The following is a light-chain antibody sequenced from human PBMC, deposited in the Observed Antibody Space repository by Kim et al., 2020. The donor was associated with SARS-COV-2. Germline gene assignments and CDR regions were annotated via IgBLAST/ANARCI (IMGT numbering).Light chain of an antibody. J-gene: IGLJ2*01. CDR1: SGHSSYA. CDR3: QTWGTGIVV. V-gene: IGLV4-69*01. Sequence: QLVLTQSPSASASLGASVKLTCTLNSGHSSYAIAWHQQQPEQGPRFLMKVNSAGSHTKGDGIPDRFSGSSSGAERYLTISSLQSEDEADYYCQTWGTGIVVFGGGTQLTVL. CDR2: VNSAGSH.